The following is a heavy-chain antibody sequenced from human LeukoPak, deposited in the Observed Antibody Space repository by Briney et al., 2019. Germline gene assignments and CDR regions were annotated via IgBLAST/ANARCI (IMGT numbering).Heavy chain of an antibody. Sequence: SETLSLTCTVSGGSISSYYWSWIRQPPGKGLEWIGYIYYSGSTNYKSSLKSRVTISVDTSKNQFSLKLSSVTAADTAVYYCARTTEGGYSYGYFYYYYVDVRGKGTTVTISS. J-gene: IGHJ6*03. CDR2: IYYSGST. V-gene: IGHV4-59*01. CDR3: ARTTEGGYSYGYFYYYYVDV. D-gene: IGHD5-18*01. CDR1: GGSISSYY.